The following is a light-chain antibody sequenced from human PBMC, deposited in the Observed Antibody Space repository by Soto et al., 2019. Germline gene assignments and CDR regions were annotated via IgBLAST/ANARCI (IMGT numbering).Light chain of an antibody. J-gene: IGKJ2*01. CDR2: AAS. CDR1: QTISSY. CDR3: QQSYSSPQMYT. V-gene: IGKV1-39*01. Sequence: DIPMTQSPSSLSASVGDRVTITCRASQTISSYLNWYQQKPGKAPDLLIYAASNLQSGVPSRFSGSGSGSDFTLTISSLQPEDFATYYCQQSYSSPQMYTFGQGTRLEIK.